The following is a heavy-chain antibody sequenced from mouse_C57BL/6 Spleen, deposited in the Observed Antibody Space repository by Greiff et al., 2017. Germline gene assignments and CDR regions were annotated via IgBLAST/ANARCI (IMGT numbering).Heavy chain of an antibody. D-gene: IGHD2-4*01. J-gene: IGHJ2*01. Sequence: QVQLKESGAELVRPGTSVKVSCKASGYAFTNYLIEWVKQRPGQGLEWIGVINPGSGGTNYTEKFKGKATLTADKSSSTAYMQLSSLTYEDSAVYFCARNYDYDVYFDYWGQGTTLTVSS. CDR3: ARNYDYDVYFDY. V-gene: IGHV1-54*01. CDR2: INPGSGGT. CDR1: GYAFTNYL.